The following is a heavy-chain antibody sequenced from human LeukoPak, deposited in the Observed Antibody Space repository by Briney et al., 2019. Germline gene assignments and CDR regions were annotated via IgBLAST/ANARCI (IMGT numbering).Heavy chain of an antibody. Sequence: SGGSLRLSCAASGFTFSSYAMSWVRQAPGKGLEWVSTISGSGGSTYYADSVKGRFTISRDNSKNTLYLQMNSLRAEDTAVYYCAKDFSSFGYFDYWGQGTLVTVSS. J-gene: IGHJ4*02. CDR2: ISGSGGST. CDR1: GFTFSSYA. CDR3: AKDFSSFGYFDY. D-gene: IGHD3-10*01. V-gene: IGHV3-23*01.